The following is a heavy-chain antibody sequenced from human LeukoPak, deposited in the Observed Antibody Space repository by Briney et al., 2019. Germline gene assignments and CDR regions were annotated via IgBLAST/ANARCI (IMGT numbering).Heavy chain of an antibody. CDR2: INPNSGGT. CDR3: ARGGHDYSNYFSY. V-gene: IGHV1-2*02. Sequence: GWINPNSGGTNYAQKFQGRVTMTRDTSISTAYMELSRLRSDDTAVYYCARGGHDYSNYFSYWGQGTLVTVSS. D-gene: IGHD4-11*01. J-gene: IGHJ4*02.